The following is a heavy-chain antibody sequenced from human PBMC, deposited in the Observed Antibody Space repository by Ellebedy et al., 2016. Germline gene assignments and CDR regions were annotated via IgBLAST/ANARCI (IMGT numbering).Heavy chain of an antibody. V-gene: IGHV3-33*01. Sequence: GESLKISXAASGFTFSSYGMHWVRQAPGKGLEWVAVIWYDGSNKYYADSVKGRFTISRDNSKNTLYLQMNSLRAEDTAVYYCARDKSGSYPNWFDPWGQGTLVTVSS. CDR2: IWYDGSNK. D-gene: IGHD1-26*01. J-gene: IGHJ5*02. CDR3: ARDKSGSYPNWFDP. CDR1: GFTFSSYG.